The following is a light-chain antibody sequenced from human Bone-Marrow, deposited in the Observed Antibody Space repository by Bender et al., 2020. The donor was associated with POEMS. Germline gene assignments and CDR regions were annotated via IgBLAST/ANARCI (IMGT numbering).Light chain of an antibody. CDR3: AAWEAGLSGGL. Sequence: QSVLTQPPSASGTPGQRVTISCSGSNSNIGTNAVNWYQQFPGTAPQILIYSDNQRPSGVPDRFYAFKSGTSASLANSELQSGDEADDYCAAWEAGLSGGLFGGGTKLAVL. CDR1: NSNIGTNA. V-gene: IGLV1-44*01. CDR2: SDN. J-gene: IGLJ3*02.